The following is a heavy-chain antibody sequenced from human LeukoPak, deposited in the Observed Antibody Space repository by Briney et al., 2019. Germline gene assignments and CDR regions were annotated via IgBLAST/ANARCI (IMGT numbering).Heavy chain of an antibody. CDR2: ISYDGSNK. Sequence: PGGSLRLSCAASGFTFGSYGMHWVRQAPGKGLEWVAVISYDGSNKYYADSVKGRFTISRDNSKNTLYLQMNSLRAEDTAVYYCAKDLYYGSGSYYSGYYYGMDVWGKGTTVTVSS. V-gene: IGHV3-30*18. D-gene: IGHD3-10*01. CDR3: AKDLYYGSGSYYSGYYYGMDV. CDR1: GFTFGSYG. J-gene: IGHJ6*04.